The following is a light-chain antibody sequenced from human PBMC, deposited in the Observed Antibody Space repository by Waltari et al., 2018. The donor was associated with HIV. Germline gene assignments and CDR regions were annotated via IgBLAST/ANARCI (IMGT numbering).Light chain of an antibody. CDR2: AVA. CDR3: TSFTSSSTTTVV. J-gene: IGLJ2*01. V-gene: IGLV2-14*01. Sequence: QSALTQPASVSGSPGRSITISCTGTRSDLGGYNYVSRYQQHPGKAPKLMIYAVANRPSGVSNRFSGSKSGNTASLTISGLQAEDEADYYCTSFTSSSTTTVVFGGGTKLTVL. CDR1: RSDLGGYNY.